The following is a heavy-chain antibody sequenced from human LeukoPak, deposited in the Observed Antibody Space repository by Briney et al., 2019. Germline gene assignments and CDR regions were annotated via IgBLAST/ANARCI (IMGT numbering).Heavy chain of an antibody. J-gene: IGHJ3*02. CDR3: AKSNTYGLVDI. V-gene: IGHV4-39*07. Sequence: SETLSLTCTVSGGSISTSNYYWGWVRQPPGRGLEWLGNIFYSGSTYYSPSLKSRVTISVEMSRNQLSLKVASLDAGDTAVYYCAKSNTYGLVDIWGQGTMVTVSS. D-gene: IGHD2-8*01. CDR2: IFYSGST. CDR1: GGSISTSNYY.